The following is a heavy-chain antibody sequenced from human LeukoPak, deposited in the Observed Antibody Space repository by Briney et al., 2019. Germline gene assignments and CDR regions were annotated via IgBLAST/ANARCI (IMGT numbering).Heavy chain of an antibody. CDR3: ARDGYGRRNFDY. D-gene: IGHD5-12*01. CDR2: ISGTGGST. CDR1: GFTFSNYA. V-gene: IGHV3-23*01. J-gene: IGHJ4*02. Sequence: GGSLRLSCAASGFTFSNYAMSWVRPAPGKGLEWVSIISGTGGSTYYADSVKGRFTISKDNSKNTLYLQMNSLRAEDTAGYYCARDGYGRRNFDYWGQGTLVIVSS.